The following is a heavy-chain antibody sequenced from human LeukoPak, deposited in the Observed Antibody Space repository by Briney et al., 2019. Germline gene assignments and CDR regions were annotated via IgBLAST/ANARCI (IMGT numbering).Heavy chain of an antibody. Sequence: GGSLRLSCAASGFIFSSYSMNWVRQAPGTGLEWVSYISSGSSTIYYADSVKGRFTISRDNAKNSLYLQMNSLRAEDTAVYYCARVLHKRNYDSSDYYGYWGQGTLVTVSS. D-gene: IGHD3-22*01. V-gene: IGHV3-48*01. CDR2: ISSGSSTI. CDR1: GFIFSSYS. CDR3: ARVLHKRNYDSSDYYGY. J-gene: IGHJ4*02.